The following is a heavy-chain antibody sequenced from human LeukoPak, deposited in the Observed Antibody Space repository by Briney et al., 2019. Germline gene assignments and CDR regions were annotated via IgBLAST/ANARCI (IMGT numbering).Heavy chain of an antibody. Sequence: GGSLRLSCAASGFTFSSYSMSWVRQAPGKGLEWVSSISSSSSYIYYADSVKGRFTISRDNAKNSLYLQMNSLRAEDTAVYYCARDFDKIGDYDILTGYTNWGQGTLVTVSS. V-gene: IGHV3-21*01. D-gene: IGHD3-9*01. CDR2: ISSSSSYI. CDR1: GFTFSSYS. J-gene: IGHJ4*02. CDR3: ARDFDKIGDYDILTGYTN.